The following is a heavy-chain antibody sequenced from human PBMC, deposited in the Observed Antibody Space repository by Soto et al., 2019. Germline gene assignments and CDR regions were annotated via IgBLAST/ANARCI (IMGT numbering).Heavy chain of an antibody. CDR3: ARVNCGGDCYLRLYYYYGMDV. V-gene: IGHV1-69*13. CDR1: GGTFSSYA. J-gene: IGHJ6*02. D-gene: IGHD2-21*02. Sequence: SVKVSCKASGGTFSSYAISGVRQAPGQGLEWMGGIIPIFGTANYAQKFQGRVTITADESTSTAYMELSSLRSEDTAVYYCARVNCGGDCYLRLYYYYGMDVWGQGTTDTVSS. CDR2: IIPIFGTA.